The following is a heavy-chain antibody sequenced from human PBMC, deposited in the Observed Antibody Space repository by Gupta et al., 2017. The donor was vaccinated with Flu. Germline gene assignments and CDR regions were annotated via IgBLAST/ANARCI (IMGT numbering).Heavy chain of an antibody. Sequence: RQAPGKGLEWMGGFDPEDGETVYAQKFQGRVTMTEDTSTDTAYMELSSLRSEDTAVYYCATKGSRGVDWFDPWGQGTLVTVSS. D-gene: IGHD3-10*01. CDR3: ATKGSRGVDWFDP. J-gene: IGHJ5*02. CDR2: FDPEDGET. V-gene: IGHV1-24*01.